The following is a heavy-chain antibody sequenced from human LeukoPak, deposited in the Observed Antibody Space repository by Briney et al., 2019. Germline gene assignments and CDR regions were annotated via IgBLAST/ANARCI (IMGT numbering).Heavy chain of an antibody. V-gene: IGHV3-74*01. CDR3: AREDYGDYVSFDY. D-gene: IGHD4-17*01. J-gene: IGHJ4*02. CDR1: GFTFRTYT. CDR2: INSDGSST. Sequence: GGSLSLSCAASGFTFRTYTMNWVRQAPGKGLVWVSRINSDGSSTSYADSVKGRFTISRDNAKNTLYLQMNSLRAEDTAVYYGAREDYGDYVSFDYWGQGTLVTVSS.